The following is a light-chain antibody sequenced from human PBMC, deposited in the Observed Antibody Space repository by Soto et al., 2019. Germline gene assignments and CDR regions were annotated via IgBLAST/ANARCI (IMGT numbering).Light chain of an antibody. CDR3: LLSSGGAIV. J-gene: IGLJ2*01. CDR2: DTN. Sequence: VVTQEPSLTVSPGGTVTLTCGSSTGAVTNGHYPYWFQQKPGQAPRTLIYDTNNKQSWTPARFSGSLLGGKAALTLSGAQPEDEAEYYCLLSSGGAIVFGGGTKLTVL. CDR1: TGAVTNGHY. V-gene: IGLV7-46*01.